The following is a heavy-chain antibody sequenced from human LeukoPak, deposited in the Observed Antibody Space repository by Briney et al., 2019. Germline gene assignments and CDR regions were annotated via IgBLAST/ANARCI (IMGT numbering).Heavy chain of an antibody. CDR2: INPSSGST. V-gene: IGHV1-46*01. CDR3: ARRAGDHYHFDY. D-gene: IGHD7-27*01. Sequence: ASVKVSCKASGYIFTSYHMHWVRQAPGQGLEWMGIINPSSGSTSYAQKFQDRVKMTRDTSRSTVYMELSSLRSEDTAVYYCARRAGDHYHFDYWGQGTLVTVSS. CDR1: GYIFTSYH. J-gene: IGHJ4*02.